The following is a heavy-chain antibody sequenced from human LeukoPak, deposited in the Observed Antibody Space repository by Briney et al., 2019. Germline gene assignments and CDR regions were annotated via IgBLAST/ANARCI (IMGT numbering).Heavy chain of an antibody. V-gene: IGHV4-39*07. CDR3: ARGRFGGAYCDSSGYPNTDAFDI. CDR2: ISYSGSI. CDR1: GGSISTTSYH. Sequence: SETLSLTCAVSGGSISTTSYHWGWIRQPPGKGLEWIGTISYSGSINYNPPLKSRVTISVDTSKNQFSLKLSSVTAADTAVYYCARGRFGGAYCDSSGYPNTDAFDIWGQGTMVTVSS. J-gene: IGHJ3*02. D-gene: IGHD3-22*01.